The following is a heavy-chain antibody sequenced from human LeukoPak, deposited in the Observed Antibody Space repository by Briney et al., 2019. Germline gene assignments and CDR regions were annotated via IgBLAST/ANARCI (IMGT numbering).Heavy chain of an antibody. D-gene: IGHD1-14*01. CDR3: AREILGGFNPGAY. V-gene: IGHV4-4*02. CDR2: IHRSGSP. Sequence: SETLSLTCTVSLDSTTSNFWSWVRQYPGKGLEWIGEIHRSGSPNYNPSLQSRVTISIDRSRNQIALELSSVTAADTAVYYCAREILGGFNPGAYWGQGTLVTVSS. CDR1: LDSTTSNF. J-gene: IGHJ4*02.